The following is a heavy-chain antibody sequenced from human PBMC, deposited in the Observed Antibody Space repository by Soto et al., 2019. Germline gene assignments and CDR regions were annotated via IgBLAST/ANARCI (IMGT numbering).Heavy chain of an antibody. CDR2: ISYDAKSK. CDR3: ARGLLAAGPFDS. D-gene: IGHD2-8*02. Sequence: QVQLVESGGGVVQPGTSLRLSCAASGFTFNTYGMHWVRQAPGKGLEWVAVISYDAKSKLYVDSVRGRFTISRDNSKNTLFLQIDSLRPEDTALYYCARGLLAAGPFDSWGQGTLVTVSS. V-gene: IGHV3-30*03. CDR1: GFTFNTYG. J-gene: IGHJ4*02.